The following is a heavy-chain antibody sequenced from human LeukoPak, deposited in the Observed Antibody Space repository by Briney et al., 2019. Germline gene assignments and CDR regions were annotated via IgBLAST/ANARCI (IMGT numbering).Heavy chain of an antibody. V-gene: IGHV1-46*01. CDR3: ARDLVATPSGPYNWFDP. CDR2: INPSGGST. J-gene: IGHJ5*02. D-gene: IGHD5-12*01. CDR1: GYTFTGYY. Sequence: ASVKVSCKASGYTFTGYYMHWVRQAPGQGLEWMGIINPSGGSTSYAQKFQGRVTMTRDMSTSTVYMELSSLRSEDTAVYYCARDLVATPSGPYNWFDPWGQGTLVTVSS.